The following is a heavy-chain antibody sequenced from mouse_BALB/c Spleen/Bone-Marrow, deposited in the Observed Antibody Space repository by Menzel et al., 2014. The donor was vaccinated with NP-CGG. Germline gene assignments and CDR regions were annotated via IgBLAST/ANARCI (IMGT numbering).Heavy chain of an antibody. J-gene: IGHJ3*01. CDR2: INPSSGYT. D-gene: IGHD2-4*01. CDR1: GYTFTSYW. CDR3: ARPITTGIQAWFAY. V-gene: IGHV1-7*01. Sequence: QVQLQQSGAELAKPGASVKMSCKASGYTFTSYWMHWVKQRPGQGLEWIGNINPSSGYTEYNQKFKDKATLTADKSSSTAYMQQSSLTSKDSAVYYCARPITTGIQAWFAYWGQGILVTVSA.